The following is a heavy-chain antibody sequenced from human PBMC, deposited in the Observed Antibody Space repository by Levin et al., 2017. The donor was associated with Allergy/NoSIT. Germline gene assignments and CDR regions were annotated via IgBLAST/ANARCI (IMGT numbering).Heavy chain of an antibody. CDR1: GFTFSSYW. J-gene: IGHJ6*02. CDR2: INSDGSST. D-gene: IGHD6-13*01. CDR3: AREQLVPAYYYYYGMDV. V-gene: IGHV3-74*01. Sequence: GGSLRLSCAASGFTFSSYWMHWVRQAPGKGLVWVSRINSDGSSTSYADSVKGRFTISRDNAKNTLYLQMNSLRAEDTAVYYCAREQLVPAYYYYYGMDVWGQGTTVTVSS.